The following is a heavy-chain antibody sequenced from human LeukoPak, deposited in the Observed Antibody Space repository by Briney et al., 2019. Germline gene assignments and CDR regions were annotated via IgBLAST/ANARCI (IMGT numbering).Heavy chain of an antibody. CDR2: INPSSGST. J-gene: IGHJ1*01. V-gene: IGHV1-46*03. CDR1: GYTFTSYY. CDR3: ARENAKKLRFLEWLPFGEYFQH. Sequence: GASVKVSCKASGYTFTSYYMHWVRQAPGQGLEWMGIINPSSGSTSYAQKFQGRVTMTRDTSTSTVYMELSSLRSEDTAVYYCARENAKKLRFLEWLPFGEYFQHWGQGTLVTVSS. D-gene: IGHD3-3*01.